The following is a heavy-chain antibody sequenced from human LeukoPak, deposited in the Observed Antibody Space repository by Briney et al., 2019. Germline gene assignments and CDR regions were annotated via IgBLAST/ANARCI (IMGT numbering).Heavy chain of an antibody. J-gene: IGHJ6*04. Sequence: GGSLRLSCATSGFIFGFYEMSWVRRAPGKGLEWVSYIKSGGRSIYYADSVKGRFTISRDDAKNSLYLQMNSLRAEDTAVYYCAELGITMIGGVWGKGTTVTISS. CDR3: AELGITMIGGV. V-gene: IGHV3-48*03. D-gene: IGHD3-10*02. CDR1: GFIFGFYE. CDR2: IKSGGRSI.